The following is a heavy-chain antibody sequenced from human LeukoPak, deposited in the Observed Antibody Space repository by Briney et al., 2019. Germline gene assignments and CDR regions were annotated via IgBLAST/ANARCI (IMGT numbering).Heavy chain of an antibody. D-gene: IGHD2-15*01. J-gene: IGHJ3*01. CDR3: AKDSCSGGRCYSSPYDAFDV. Sequence: GGSLRLSCAASGFTFSTYGIHWVRQAPGKGLEWVAFIRYDGSSKYYADFVKGRFTISRDSSKNTLYLQMNSLRPEDTAVCYCAKDSCSGGRCYSSPYDAFDVWGQGTMVTVSS. CDR1: GFTFSTYG. CDR2: IRYDGSSK. V-gene: IGHV3-30*02.